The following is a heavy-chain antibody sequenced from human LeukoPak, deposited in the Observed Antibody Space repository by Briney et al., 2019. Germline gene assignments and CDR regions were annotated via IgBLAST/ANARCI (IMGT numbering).Heavy chain of an antibody. CDR3: ARGPATGDFDY. D-gene: IGHD7-27*01. V-gene: IGHV1-2*02. CDR1: GYTFTAIY. Sequence: ASVKVSCEASGYTFTAIYIHWVRQTPGQGLEWMGWINPNSGGTNFAQKFQGRVTMTRDTSISTAYMELSRLGSDDTAVYYCARGPATGDFDYWGQGTLVTVSS. CDR2: INPNSGGT. J-gene: IGHJ4*02.